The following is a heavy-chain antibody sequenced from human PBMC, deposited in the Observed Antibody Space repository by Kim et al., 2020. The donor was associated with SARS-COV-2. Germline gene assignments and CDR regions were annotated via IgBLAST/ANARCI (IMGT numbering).Heavy chain of an antibody. CDR1: GFTFSSYE. CDR3: ARDYYVSSGYYYYYYYGMDV. Sequence: GGSLRLSCAASGFTFSSYEMNWVRQAPGKGLEWVSYISSSGSTIYYADSVKGRFTISRDNAKNSLYLQMNSLRAEDTAVYYCARDYYVSSGYYYYYYYGMDVWGQGTTVTVSS. J-gene: IGHJ6*02. V-gene: IGHV3-48*03. D-gene: IGHD3-22*01. CDR2: ISSSGSTI.